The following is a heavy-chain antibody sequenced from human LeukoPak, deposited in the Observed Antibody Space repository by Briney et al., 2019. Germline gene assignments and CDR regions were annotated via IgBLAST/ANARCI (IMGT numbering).Heavy chain of an antibody. V-gene: IGHV1-2*02. CDR2: INPNSGGT. D-gene: IGHD4-11*01. CDR3: AREGRPTVTTFFSSGNGNWFDP. Sequence: GASVKVSFRASGYTFTGYYMHWVRQAPGQGLEWMGWINPNSGGTNYAQKFQGRVTMTRDTSISTAYMELSRLRSDDTAVYYCAREGRPTVTTFFSSGNGNWFDPWGQGTLVTVSS. J-gene: IGHJ5*02. CDR1: GYTFTGYY.